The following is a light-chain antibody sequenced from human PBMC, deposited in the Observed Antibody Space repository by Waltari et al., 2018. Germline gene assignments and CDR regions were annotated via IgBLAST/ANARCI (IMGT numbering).Light chain of an antibody. J-gene: IGKJ4*01. CDR1: QGISRH. Sequence: DIQLTQSPSFLSASVGDRVTIACRASQGISRHLAWYQQKPGNAPKLLIYPASTLQSGVPSRFGGSGSGTEFTLTISSLQPEDFATYYCQQVIFYPLTFGGGTKVDIK. CDR2: PAS. V-gene: IGKV1-9*01. CDR3: QQVIFYPLT.